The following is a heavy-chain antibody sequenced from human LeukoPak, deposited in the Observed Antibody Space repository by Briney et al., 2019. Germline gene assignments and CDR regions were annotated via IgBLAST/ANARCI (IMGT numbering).Heavy chain of an antibody. Sequence: GGSLRLSCAASGFTFSSYAMSWVRQAPGKGLEWVSAISGSGGSTYYADSVKGRFTISRDNSKNTLYLQMNSLRAEDTAVYYCAKENYYDSSGYYYVDAFDIWGQGTMVTVSS. CDR3: AKENYYDSSGYYYVDAFDI. CDR1: GFTFSSYA. J-gene: IGHJ3*02. V-gene: IGHV3-23*01. CDR2: ISGSGGST. D-gene: IGHD3-22*01.